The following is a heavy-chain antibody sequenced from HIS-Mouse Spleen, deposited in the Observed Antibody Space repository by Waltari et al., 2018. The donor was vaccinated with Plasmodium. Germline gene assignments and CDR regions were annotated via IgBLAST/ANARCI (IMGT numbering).Heavy chain of an antibody. CDR2: INHSGST. CDR3: ARVWEIAVAGEGGSFDY. D-gene: IGHD6-19*01. V-gene: IGHV4-34*01. Sequence: QVQLQQWGAGLLQPSATLPLTCDAYGGSFRGYSWSWIAQPPRKGLGWIGEINHSGSTNYNPSLKSRVTISVDTSKNQFSLKLSSVTAADTAVYYCARVWEIAVAGEGGSFDYWGQGTLVTVSS. CDR1: GGSFRGYS. J-gene: IGHJ4*02.